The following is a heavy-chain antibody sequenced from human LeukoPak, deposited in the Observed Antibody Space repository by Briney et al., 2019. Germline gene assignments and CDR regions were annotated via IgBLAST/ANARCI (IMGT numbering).Heavy chain of an antibody. J-gene: IGHJ4*02. CDR2: IKQDGSEK. CDR1: GFTFSSYW. Sequence: GGSLRLSCAASGFTFSSYWMSWVRQAPGKGLEWVANIKQDGSEKYYVDSVKGRFTISRDNAKNSLYLQMNSLRAEDTAVYYCARASGLTTVTTLDYWGQGTLVTVSS. D-gene: IGHD4-17*01. CDR3: ARASGLTTVTTLDY. V-gene: IGHV3-7*01.